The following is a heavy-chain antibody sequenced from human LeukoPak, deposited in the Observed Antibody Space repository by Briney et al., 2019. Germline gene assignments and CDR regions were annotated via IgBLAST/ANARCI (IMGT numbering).Heavy chain of an antibody. V-gene: IGHV3-7*01. D-gene: IGHD2/OR15-2a*01. CDR2: IRQDGREK. CDR3: ANVIDGALIDY. Sequence: GGSLRLSCVASGFTFSTYWMSWVRQAPGKGLEWVAHIRQDGREKYYVDSVKGRFTISRDTAKNSLYLQMNTLRADAPAVSYCANVIDGALIDYWGQGTLVTVSS. J-gene: IGHJ4*02. CDR1: GFTFSTYW.